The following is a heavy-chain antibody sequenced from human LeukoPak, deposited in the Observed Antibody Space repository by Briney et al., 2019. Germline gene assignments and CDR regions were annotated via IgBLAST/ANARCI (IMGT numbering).Heavy chain of an antibody. Sequence: SETLSLTCTVSGGSISSYYWSWIRQPPGKGLEWIGYIYYSGSTNYNPSLKSRVTISVDTSKNQFSLKLSSVTAADTAVYYCARGGFWSGYYYIDYWGQGTLVTVSS. CDR1: GGSISSYY. CDR2: IYYSGST. D-gene: IGHD3-3*01. CDR3: ARGGFWSGYYYIDY. V-gene: IGHV4-59*12. J-gene: IGHJ4*02.